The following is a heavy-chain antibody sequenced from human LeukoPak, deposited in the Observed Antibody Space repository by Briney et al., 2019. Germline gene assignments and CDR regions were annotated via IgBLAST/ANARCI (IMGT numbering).Heavy chain of an antibody. CDR1: RGSISSSSYY. D-gene: IGHD6-6*01. Sequence: SETLSLTCTVSRGSISSSSYYWGWIRQPPGKGLEWIGSIHHSGNTYYNPSLRSRVTISVDTSKNQFSMNLISMTAADTAVYYCARDLMSMKPFDYWGQGTLVTVSS. J-gene: IGHJ4*02. CDR3: ARDLMSMKPFDY. CDR2: IHHSGNT. V-gene: IGHV4-39*07.